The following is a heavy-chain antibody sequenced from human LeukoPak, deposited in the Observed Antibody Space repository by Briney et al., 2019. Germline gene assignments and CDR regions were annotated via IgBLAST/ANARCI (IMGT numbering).Heavy chain of an antibody. Sequence: GGSLRLSCAGSGFTFSSYAMSWVRQAPGQGLEWMGGIIPIFGTANYAQKFQGRVTITADESTSTAYMELSSLRSEDTAVYYCARIVDSSSWYDYYYYMDVWGKGTTVTVSS. CDR1: GFTFSSYA. J-gene: IGHJ6*03. V-gene: IGHV1-69*01. D-gene: IGHD6-13*01. CDR3: ARIVDSSSWYDYYYYMDV. CDR2: IIPIFGTA.